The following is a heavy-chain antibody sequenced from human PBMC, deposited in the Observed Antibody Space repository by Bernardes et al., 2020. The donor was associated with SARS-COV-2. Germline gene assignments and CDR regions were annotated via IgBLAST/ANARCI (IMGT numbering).Heavy chain of an antibody. V-gene: IGHV1-18*04. Sequence: ASVKVSCKTSGYSFTSYGVTWVRQAPGQGLEWMGRISAYNGYTNYAENVQGRVTMTTDTSTSTAYMELKSLRSDDTAVYYCARVSPVIPAEGRGDYGMDVWGQGTTVIVSS. CDR3: ARVSPVIPAEGRGDYGMDV. CDR2: ISAYNGYT. J-gene: IGHJ6*02. D-gene: IGHD2-2*01. CDR1: GYSFTSYG.